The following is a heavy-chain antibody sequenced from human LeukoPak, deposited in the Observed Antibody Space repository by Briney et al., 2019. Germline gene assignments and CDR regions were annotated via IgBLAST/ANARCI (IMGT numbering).Heavy chain of an antibody. V-gene: IGHV3-23*01. J-gene: IGHJ4*02. D-gene: IGHD6-19*01. CDR1: GFTFSSYA. CDR3: AKFKRSSSGWDYYFDY. Sequence: GGSLRLSCAASGFTFSSYAMSWVRQAPGKGLEWVSAISGSGGSTYYADSVKGRFTISRDNSKNTLYLQMNSLRAEDTAVYYCAKFKRSSSGWDYYFDYWGQGTLVTVSS. CDR2: ISGSGGST.